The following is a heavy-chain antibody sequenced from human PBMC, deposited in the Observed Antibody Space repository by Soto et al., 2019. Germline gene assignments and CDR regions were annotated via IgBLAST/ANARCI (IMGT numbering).Heavy chain of an antibody. V-gene: IGHV4-39*01. CDR1: GGSISSSSYY. CDR3: ARVAAAGGGPFNWFDP. J-gene: IGHJ5*02. D-gene: IGHD6-13*01. Sequence: QLQLQESGPGLVKPSETLSLTCTVSGGSISSSSYYWGWIRQPPGKGLEWIGSLFYSGSTYYNPSLKGRLSIAVDPSKNQFSLKLSSVPAADTAVYYCARVAAAGGGPFNWFDPWGQGTLVTVSS. CDR2: LFYSGST.